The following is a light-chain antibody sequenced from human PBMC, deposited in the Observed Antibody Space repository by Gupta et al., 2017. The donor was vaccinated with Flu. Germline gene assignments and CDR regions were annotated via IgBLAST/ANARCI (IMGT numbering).Light chain of an antibody. J-gene: IGKJ1*01. CDR3: HQRSNWQT. Sequence: EAVLTQSPGTLSLSPGERATLSCRASQSLNNYIAWYQHKPGQAPRLLIYDASNRAAGTPPRFRGSGSGTDFTLTISSLEPEDSAIYYCHQRSNWQTFGQGTKVEIK. V-gene: IGKV3-11*01. CDR1: QSLNNY. CDR2: DAS.